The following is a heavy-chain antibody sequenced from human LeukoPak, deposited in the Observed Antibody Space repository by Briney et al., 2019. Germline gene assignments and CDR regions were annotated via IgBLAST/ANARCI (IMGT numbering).Heavy chain of an antibody. D-gene: IGHD6-6*01. CDR1: GYSFTSYW. Sequence: GESLKISCKGSGYSFTSYWIGWVRQMPGKGLEWMGIIYPGDSDTRYSPSFQGQVTISADKSISTAYLQWSSLKASDTATYYCARSAARPLNWFDPWGQGTLVTVSS. CDR3: ARSAARPLNWFDP. V-gene: IGHV5-51*01. J-gene: IGHJ5*02. CDR2: IYPGDSDT.